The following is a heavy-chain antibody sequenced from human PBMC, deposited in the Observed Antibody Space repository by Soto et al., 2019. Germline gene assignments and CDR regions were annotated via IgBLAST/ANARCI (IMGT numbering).Heavy chain of an antibody. J-gene: IGHJ4*02. CDR3: ARVPYSDFVDH. V-gene: IGHV4-59*01. CDR2: IYYTGTT. CDR1: GGYITSYY. Sequence: SETLSLTCGVSGGYITSYYWSWIRQPPGKGLEWIGYIYYTGTTYYNPSLKSRVIISVDTSRTQFSLNLSSVTAADTAVYFCARVPYSDFVDHWGQGTLVTVSS. D-gene: IGHD4-17*01.